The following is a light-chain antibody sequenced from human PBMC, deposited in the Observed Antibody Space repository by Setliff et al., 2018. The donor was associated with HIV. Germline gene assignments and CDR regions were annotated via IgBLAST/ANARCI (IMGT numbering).Light chain of an antibody. CDR1: SSDVGSYNL. V-gene: IGLV2-23*01. CDR3: CSYAGSRAWV. J-gene: IGLJ1*01. Sequence: QSALTQPASVSGSPGQSITISCTGTSSDVGSYNLVSWYQQHPGKAPKLMIYEGNKRPSGVPDRLSGSKSGNTASLTISGLQAEDEADYYCCSYAGSRAWVFGTGTKSPS. CDR2: EGN.